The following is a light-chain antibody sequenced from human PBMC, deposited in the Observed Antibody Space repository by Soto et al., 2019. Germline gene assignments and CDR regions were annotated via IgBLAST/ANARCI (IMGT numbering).Light chain of an antibody. CDR1: QSVSGNY. Sequence: EIVLTQSPGTLSLSPGERATLSCRASQSVSGNYVAWYQQKPGQAPNLLNYRAPSRGSGIPHRFSGGGSGTNFTLTISGLEPEDYAEYYCQHYGSFGGGTKVEIK. J-gene: IGKJ4*01. CDR2: RAP. CDR3: QHYGS. V-gene: IGKV3-20*01.